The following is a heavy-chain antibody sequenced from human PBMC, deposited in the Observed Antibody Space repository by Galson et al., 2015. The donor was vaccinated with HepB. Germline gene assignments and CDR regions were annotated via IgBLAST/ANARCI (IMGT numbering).Heavy chain of an antibody. CDR3: AGGSSSSGMFRPFHY. CDR2: IDPSDSYV. Sequence: QSGAEVKKPGESLTISCQVSGYNFISYWISWVRQVPGKGLEWMGRIDPSDSYVNYSPSFQGRVSISGDKSISTAYLQWSSLKASDTAIYYCAGGSSSSGMFRPFHYWGQGSRVTVSS. J-gene: IGHJ4*02. CDR1: GYNFISYW. D-gene: IGHD3-10*01. V-gene: IGHV5-10-1*01.